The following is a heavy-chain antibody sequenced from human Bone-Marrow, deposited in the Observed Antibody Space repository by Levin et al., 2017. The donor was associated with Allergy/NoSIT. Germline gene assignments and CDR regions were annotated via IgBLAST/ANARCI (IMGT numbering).Heavy chain of an antibody. CDR1: GFTFTNYV. CDR3: ARDFGGRDDY. J-gene: IGHJ4*02. CDR2: VNMDGSST. Sequence: GGSLRLSCAASGFTFTNYVMHWVRQGPGKGLVWVSRVNMDGSSTTYADSVKGRFTISRDNAKNTLYLQLNGLRAEDTAVYYCARDFGGRDDYWGQGTLVTVSS. V-gene: IGHV3-74*03. D-gene: IGHD3-10*01.